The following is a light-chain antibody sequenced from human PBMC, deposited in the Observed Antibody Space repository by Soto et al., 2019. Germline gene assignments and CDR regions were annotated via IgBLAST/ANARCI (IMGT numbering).Light chain of an antibody. CDR2: GVS. Sequence: QLVLTQPASVSGSPGQSITISCTGTSSDVGGYNYVSWYQQHPGKAPKLMIYGVSNRPSGVSNRFSGSKSGNTASLTISGLQAEDEADYYCSSYASSSSLRVFGGGTKLTVL. CDR3: SSYASSSSLRV. V-gene: IGLV2-14*01. CDR1: SSDVGGYNY. J-gene: IGLJ3*02.